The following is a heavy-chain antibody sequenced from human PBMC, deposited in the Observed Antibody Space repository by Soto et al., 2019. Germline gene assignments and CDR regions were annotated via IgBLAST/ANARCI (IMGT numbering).Heavy chain of an antibody. CDR2: IHHSGST. CDR3: ARAWTATAGWANWFAL. V-gene: IGHV4-31*03. Sequence: QVQLQESGPGLVEPSQTLSLTCTVSGDSISGEGWYWSWIRQYSGRGLEWIGYIHHSGSTYSNPPRKSRVSISVDTSKTQFYLKLTSVTAADTAVYYCARAWTATAGWANWFALWGQGTLVTVSS. CDR1: GDSISGEGWY. J-gene: IGHJ5*02. D-gene: IGHD6-13*01.